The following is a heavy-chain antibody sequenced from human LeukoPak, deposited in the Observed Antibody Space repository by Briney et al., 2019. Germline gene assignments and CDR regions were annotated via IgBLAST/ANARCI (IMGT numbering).Heavy chain of an antibody. Sequence: PGGSLRLSCTASGFTFSDYYMSWIRQAPGKGLEWISYISSSGDAIYYADSVKGRFTISRDNAENSLYLQMNSLRDEDTAVYYCATVIGSRAFDHWGQGILVTVSS. CDR3: ATVIGSRAFDH. D-gene: IGHD1-26*01. CDR1: GFTFSDYY. V-gene: IGHV3-11*04. CDR2: ISSSGDAI. J-gene: IGHJ4*02.